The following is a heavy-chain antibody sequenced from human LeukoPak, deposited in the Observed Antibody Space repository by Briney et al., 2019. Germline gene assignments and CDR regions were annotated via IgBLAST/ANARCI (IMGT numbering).Heavy chain of an antibody. D-gene: IGHD2-15*01. CDR1: GYTLTELS. J-gene: IGHJ3*02. Sequence: GASVKASCKVSGYTLTELSMHWVRQAPGKGLEWMGGFDPEDGETIYAQKFQGRVTMTEDTSTDTAYMELTSLRSEDTAVYYCATAIVVVVASTAAFDIWGQGTMVTVSS. CDR2: FDPEDGET. CDR3: ATAIVVVVASTAAFDI. V-gene: IGHV1-24*01.